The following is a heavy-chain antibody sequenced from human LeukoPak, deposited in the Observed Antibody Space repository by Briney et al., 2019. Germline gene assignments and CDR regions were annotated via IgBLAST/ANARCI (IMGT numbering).Heavy chain of an antibody. CDR1: GFTFSSYG. CDR2: ISYDGSNK. V-gene: IGHV3-30*18. CDR3: AKDLGAFDI. Sequence: GGSLRLSCAASGFTFSSYGMHWVRQAPGKGLEWVAVISYDGSNKYYADSVKGRFTISRDNSKNTLYLQMNSLRAEDTAVYYCAKDLGAFDIWGRGTMVTVSS. J-gene: IGHJ3*02.